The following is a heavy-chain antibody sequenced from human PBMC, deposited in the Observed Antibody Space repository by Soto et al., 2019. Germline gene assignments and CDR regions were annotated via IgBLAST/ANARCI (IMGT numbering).Heavy chain of an antibody. J-gene: IGHJ6*02. V-gene: IGHV3-23*01. CDR2: ISGSGGST. CDR1: GFTFSSYA. Sequence: PGGSLRLSCAASGFTFSSYAMSWVRQAPGKGLEWVSAISGSGGSTYYADSVKGRFTISRDNSKNTLYLQMNSLRAEDTAVYYCAKDQGRQQLVSYYYYGMDVWGQGTTVTVSS. CDR3: AKDQGRQQLVSYYYYGMDV. D-gene: IGHD6-13*01.